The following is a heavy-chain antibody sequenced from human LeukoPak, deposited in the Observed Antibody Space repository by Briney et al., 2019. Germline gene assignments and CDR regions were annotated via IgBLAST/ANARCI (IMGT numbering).Heavy chain of an antibody. J-gene: IGHJ4*02. CDR1: GGSISSGGYY. Sequence: SETLSLTCTVSGGSISSGGYYWSWLRQHPGKGLEWIGYIYYSGSTYYNPSLKSRVTISVDTSKNQFSLKLSSVTAADTAVYYCARYSGSYNFDYWGQGTLVTVSS. V-gene: IGHV4-31*03. CDR2: IYYSGST. D-gene: IGHD1-26*01. CDR3: ARYSGSYNFDY.